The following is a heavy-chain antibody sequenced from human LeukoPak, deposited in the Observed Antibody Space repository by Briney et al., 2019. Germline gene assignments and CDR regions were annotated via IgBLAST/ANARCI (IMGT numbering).Heavy chain of an antibody. D-gene: IGHD5-24*01. Sequence: GASVKVSCKASGCTFTSYGISWVRQAPGQGLEWMGWIGAYNGNTNYAQKLQGRVTMTTDTSTSTAYMELRSLRSDDTAVYYCARGYGDGYNSDLDYWGQGTLVTVSS. CDR3: ARGYGDGYNSDLDY. V-gene: IGHV1-18*01. J-gene: IGHJ4*02. CDR1: GCTFTSYG. CDR2: IGAYNGNT.